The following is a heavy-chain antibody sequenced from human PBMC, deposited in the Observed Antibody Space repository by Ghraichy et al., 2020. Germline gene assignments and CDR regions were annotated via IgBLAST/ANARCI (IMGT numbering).Heavy chain of an antibody. D-gene: IGHD1-7*01. V-gene: IGHV3-33*01. CDR2: IWYDGSNK. Sequence: GESLNISCAASGFTFSSYGMHWVRQAPGKGLEWVAVIWYDGSNKYYADSVKGRFTISRDNSKNTLYLQMNSLRAEDTAVYYCARAGGGTTGSYYYGMDVWGQGTTVTVSS. CDR3: ARAGGGTTGSYYYGMDV. J-gene: IGHJ6*02. CDR1: GFTFSSYG.